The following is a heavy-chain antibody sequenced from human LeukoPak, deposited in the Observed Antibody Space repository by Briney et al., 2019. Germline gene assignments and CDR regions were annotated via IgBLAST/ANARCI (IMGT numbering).Heavy chain of an antibody. J-gene: IGHJ6*03. CDR1: GGSISSYY. Sequence: SETLSLTCTVSGGSISSYYWSWIRQPPGKGLEWIGYIYYSGSTNYNPSLKSRVTISVDTSKNQFSLKLSSVTAADTAVYYCARVGTPKLLYYYYYMDVWGKGTTVTVSS. D-gene: IGHD1-1*01. CDR3: ARVGTPKLLYYYYYMDV. CDR2: IYYSGST. V-gene: IGHV4-59*13.